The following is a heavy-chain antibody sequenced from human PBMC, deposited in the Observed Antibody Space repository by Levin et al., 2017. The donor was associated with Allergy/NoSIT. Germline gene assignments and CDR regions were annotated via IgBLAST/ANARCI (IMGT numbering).Heavy chain of an antibody. CDR3: ARHPPVESVGTDYYFDY. CDR2: VSYSLTT. V-gene: IGHV4-59*08. J-gene: IGHJ4*02. D-gene: IGHD1-1*01. CDR1: GVSVDSTY. Sequence: KPSETLSLTCSVSGVSVDSTYWSWIRQPPGGGLEWIGSVSYSLTTYYNPSLKSRVTILLDTSMNRFSLKLKSVTAADTAMYYCARHPPVESVGTDYYFDYWGQGTPVTVSS.